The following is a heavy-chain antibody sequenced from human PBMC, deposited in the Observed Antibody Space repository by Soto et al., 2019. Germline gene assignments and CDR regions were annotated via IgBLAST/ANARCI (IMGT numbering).Heavy chain of an antibody. CDR3: ARESTVTPHFDY. J-gene: IGHJ4*02. D-gene: IGHD4-4*01. V-gene: IGHV3-33*01. CDR2: IWYDGSNK. Sequence: QVQLVESGGGMVQPGRSLRLSCAASGFTFSSYGMHWVRQAPGKRLEWVAVIWYDGSNKYYADSVKGRFTISRDNSKNTLYLQMNSLRAEDTAVYYCARESTVTPHFDYWGQGTLVTVSS. CDR1: GFTFSSYG.